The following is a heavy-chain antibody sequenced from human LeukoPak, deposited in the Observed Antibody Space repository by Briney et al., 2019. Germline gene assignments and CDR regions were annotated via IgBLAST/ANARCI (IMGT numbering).Heavy chain of an antibody. J-gene: IGHJ6*04. D-gene: IGHD2-2*01. V-gene: IGHV1-18*04. CDR3: ARDGDCSSTSCPGIDYYYYYGMDV. Sequence: ASVKVSCKASGYTFTSYGISWVRQAPGQGLEWMGWISAYNGNTNYAQKLQGRVTMTTDTSTSTAYMELRSLRSDDTAVYYCARDGDCSSTSCPGIDYYYYYGMDVWGKGTTVTVSS. CDR1: GYTFTSYG. CDR2: ISAYNGNT.